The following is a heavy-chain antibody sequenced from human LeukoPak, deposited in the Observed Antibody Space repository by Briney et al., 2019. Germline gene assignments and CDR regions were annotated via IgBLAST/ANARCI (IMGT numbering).Heavy chain of an antibody. D-gene: IGHD3-3*01. CDR2: IIPIFGTA. J-gene: IGHJ5*02. CDR3: ARSDLERITIFRVPGRFDP. Sequence: GASVKVSCKASGGTFSSYAISWVRQAPGQGLEWMGGIIPIFGTANYAQKFQGRVTITADESTSTAYMELSSLRSEDTAVYYCARSDLERITIFRVPGRFDPWGQGTLVTVSS. V-gene: IGHV1-69*13. CDR1: GGTFSSYA.